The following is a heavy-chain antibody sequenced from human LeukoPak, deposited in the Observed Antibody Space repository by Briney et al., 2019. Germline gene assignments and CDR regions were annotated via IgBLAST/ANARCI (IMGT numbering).Heavy chain of an antibody. CDR1: GYTFTSYG. CDR2: ISAYNGNT. CDR3: ARHVPKTYYYDSSGFFFDY. V-gene: IGHV1-18*01. D-gene: IGHD3-22*01. J-gene: IGHJ4*02. Sequence: ASVKVSCKASGYTFTSYGISWVRQAPGQGLEWMGCISAYNGNTNYAQKLQGRVTMTTDTSTSTAYMELRSLRSDDTAVYYCARHVPKTYYYDSSGFFFDYWGQGTLVTVSS.